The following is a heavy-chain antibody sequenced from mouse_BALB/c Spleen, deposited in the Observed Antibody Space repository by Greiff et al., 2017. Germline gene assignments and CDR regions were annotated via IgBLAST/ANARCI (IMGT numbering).Heavy chain of an antibody. V-gene: IGHV2-6-7*01. D-gene: IGHD2-4*01. J-gene: IGHJ3*01. CDR2: IWGDGST. CDR1: GFSLTGYG. Sequence: VMLVESGPGLVAPSQSLSITCTVSGFSLTGYGVNWVRQPPGKGLEWLGMIWGDGSTDYNSALKSRLSISKDNSNSQVFLKMNSLQTDDTARYYGARHDYDGTATWFAYWGQGTLVTVSA. CDR3: ARHDYDGTATWFAY.